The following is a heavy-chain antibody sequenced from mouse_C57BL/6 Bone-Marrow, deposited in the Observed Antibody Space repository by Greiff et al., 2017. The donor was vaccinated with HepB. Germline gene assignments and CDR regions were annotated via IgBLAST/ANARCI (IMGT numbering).Heavy chain of an antibody. V-gene: IGHV1-54*01. CDR1: GYAFTNYL. D-gene: IGHD1-1*01. J-gene: IGHJ1*03. Sequence: QVQLQQSGAELVRPGPSVKVSCKASGYAFTNYLIEWVKQRPGQGLEWIGVINPGSGGTNYNEKFKGKATLTADKSSSTAYMQLSSLTSEDSAVYFCARDNYGSSPHWYFDVWGTGTTVTVSS. CDR3: ARDNYGSSPHWYFDV. CDR2: INPGSGGT.